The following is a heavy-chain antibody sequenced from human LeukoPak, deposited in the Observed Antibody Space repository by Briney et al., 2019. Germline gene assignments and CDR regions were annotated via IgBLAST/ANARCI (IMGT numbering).Heavy chain of an antibody. CDR2: ISVSDNT. V-gene: IGHV3-23*01. Sequence: GGSLRLSCVASGVTFSNYPMNWVRQAPGKGLEWISTISVSDNTHYSDSVKGRFTISRDNSKTALYLQMNSLRAEDTAVYYCAKDLDSFGSYDEVHTWGQGTLVTVSS. J-gene: IGHJ5*02. CDR1: GVTFSNYP. CDR3: AKDLDSFGSYDEVHT. D-gene: IGHD3-22*01.